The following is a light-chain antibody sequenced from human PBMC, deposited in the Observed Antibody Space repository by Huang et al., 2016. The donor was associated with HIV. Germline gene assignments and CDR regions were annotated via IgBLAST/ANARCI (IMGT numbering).Light chain of an antibody. CDR3: QQYGSSPS. Sequence: EIVLTQSPGTLSLSPGERAPLSCRASQSISSNYLAWYQKKAGQAPRLLIYGATTKATGSPDRFRGSGSGTDFTLTISRLEPEDFAVYYCQQYGSSPSFGGGTKVEIK. CDR2: GAT. J-gene: IGKJ4*01. CDR1: QSISSNY. V-gene: IGKV3-20*01.